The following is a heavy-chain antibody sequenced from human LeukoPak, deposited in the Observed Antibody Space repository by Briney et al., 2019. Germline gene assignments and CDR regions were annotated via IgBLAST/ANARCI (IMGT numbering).Heavy chain of an antibody. V-gene: IGHV4-39*01. CDR3: ARLGSSSWFDY. D-gene: IGHD6-13*01. CDR2: IYYSGST. Sequence: GSLRLSCAASGFTFSTYWMSWVRQPPGKGLEWIGSIYYSGSTYYNPSLKSRVTISVDTSKNQFSLKLSSVTAADTAVYYCARLGSSSWFDYWGQGTLVTVSS. CDR1: GFTFSTYW. J-gene: IGHJ4*02.